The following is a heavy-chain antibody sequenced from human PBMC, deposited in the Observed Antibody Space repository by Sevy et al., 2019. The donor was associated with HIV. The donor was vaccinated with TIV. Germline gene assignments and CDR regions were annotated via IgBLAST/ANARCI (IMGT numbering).Heavy chain of an antibody. J-gene: IGHJ5*02. D-gene: IGHD3-22*01. Sequence: GGSLRLSCVASGFTFSNYDMNWVRQAPGKGLEWVSKIRSSGSDIYYADSVKGRFTISRDNAKDSLNLQMNSLRAEDTAVYYCVRNGVAYDSGFDPWGQGTLVTVSS. CDR2: IRSSGSDI. CDR3: VRNGVAYDSGFDP. CDR1: GFTFSNYD. V-gene: IGHV3-48*03.